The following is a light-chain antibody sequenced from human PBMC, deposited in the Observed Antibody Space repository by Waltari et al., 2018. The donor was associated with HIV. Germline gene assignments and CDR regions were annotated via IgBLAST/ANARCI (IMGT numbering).Light chain of an antibody. CDR1: SSDLGVYTS. CDR3: SFYGGSNILV. V-gene: IGLV2-8*01. Sequence: QSALTQPPSASGSPGQSVPISCTGASSDLGVYTSVSWYQQRPGKAPKVIISEVSKRSSGVPNRFSGSTSGNTASLTVSGLQADDEAEYFCSFYGGSNILVFGGGTKLTVL. J-gene: IGLJ2*01. CDR2: EVS.